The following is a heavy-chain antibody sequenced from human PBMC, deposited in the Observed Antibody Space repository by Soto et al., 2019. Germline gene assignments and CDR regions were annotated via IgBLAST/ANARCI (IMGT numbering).Heavy chain of an antibody. CDR3: ARNLMDYDILTGYSDNWFDP. CDR1: GYTFTSYA. V-gene: IGHV1-3*01. CDR2: INAGNGNT. Sequence: ASVKVSCKASGYTFTSYAMHWVRQAPGQRLEWMGWINAGNGNTKYSQKFQGRVTITRDTSASTAYMELSSLRSEDTAVYYCARNLMDYDILTGYSDNWFDPWGQG. D-gene: IGHD3-9*01. J-gene: IGHJ5*02.